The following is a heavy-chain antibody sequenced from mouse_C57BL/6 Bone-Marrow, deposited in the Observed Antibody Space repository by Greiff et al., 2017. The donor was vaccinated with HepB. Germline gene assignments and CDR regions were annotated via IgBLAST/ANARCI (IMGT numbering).Heavy chain of an antibody. Sequence: EVNVVESGGGLVQPGGSLSLSCAASGFTFTDYYMSWVRQPPGKALEWLGFIRNKANGYTTEYSASVKGRFTISRDNSQSILYLQMNALRAEDSATYYCARYHSLFYAMDYWGQGTSVTVSS. CDR3: ARYHSLFYAMDY. CDR1: GFTFTDYY. D-gene: IGHD1-1*01. J-gene: IGHJ4*01. CDR2: IRNKANGYTT. V-gene: IGHV7-3*01.